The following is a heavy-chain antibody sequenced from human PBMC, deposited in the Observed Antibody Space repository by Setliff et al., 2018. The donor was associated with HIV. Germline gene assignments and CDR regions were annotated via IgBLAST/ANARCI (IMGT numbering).Heavy chain of an antibody. CDR3: ARAYYSSGSDDY. V-gene: IGHV3-21*01. CDR2: ISDSSTYI. CDR1: GFTFSSYT. D-gene: IGHD6-19*01. Sequence: PGGSLRLSCAASGFTFSSYTMNWVRQAPGKGLEWVSSISDSSTYIYYADSLKGRFTISRDNARNSLYLQMNSLRAEETAVYYCARAYYSSGSDDYWGQGTLVTVSS. J-gene: IGHJ4*02.